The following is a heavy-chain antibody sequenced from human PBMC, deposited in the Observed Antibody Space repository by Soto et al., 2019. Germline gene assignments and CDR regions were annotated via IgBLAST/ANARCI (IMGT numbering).Heavy chain of an antibody. CDR3: ARDRGYSGYGRGVAY. CDR1: GGSFSGYY. V-gene: IGHV4-34*01. J-gene: IGHJ4*02. Sequence: QVQLQQWGAGLLKPSETLSLTCAVYGGSFSGYYWSWIRQPPGKRLEWIGEINHSGSTNYNPSLKSRVTISVDTSKNQFSLKLSSVTAAGTAVYYCARDRGYSGYGRGVAYWGQGTLVTVSS. CDR2: INHSGST. D-gene: IGHD5-12*01.